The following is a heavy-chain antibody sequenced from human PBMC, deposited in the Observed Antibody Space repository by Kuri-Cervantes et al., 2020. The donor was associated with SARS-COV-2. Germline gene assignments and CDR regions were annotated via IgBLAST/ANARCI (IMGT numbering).Heavy chain of an antibody. CDR3: AFPQGQGS. CDR2: ISGHSRYI. Sequence: GESLKISCADSGTAFSDYSMLWFRQAPGKGLEWVSSISGHSRYIYYRDSVKCRFTISRDNARNSLFLQMNSRSVEDTGIYYCAFPQGQGSWCPGTRVTVSS. J-gene: IGHJ5*02. V-gene: IGHV3-21*06. CDR1: GTAFSDYS.